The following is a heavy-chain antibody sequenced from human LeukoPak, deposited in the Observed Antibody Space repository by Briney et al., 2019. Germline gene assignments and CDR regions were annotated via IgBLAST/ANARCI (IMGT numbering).Heavy chain of an antibody. CDR1: GFTFSSYW. J-gene: IGHJ4*02. CDR3: ARSDRMTPIGY. V-gene: IGHV3-74*01. CDR2: INSDGSST. Sequence: GGSLRLSCAASGFTFSSYWMHWVRQAPGKGLVWVSRINSDGSSTSYADSVKGRFTISRDNAKNTLYLQMNSLRAEDTAVYYCARSDRMTPIGYWGQGTLVTVSS.